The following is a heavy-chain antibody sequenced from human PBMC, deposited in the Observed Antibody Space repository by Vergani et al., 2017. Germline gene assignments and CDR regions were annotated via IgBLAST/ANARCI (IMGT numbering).Heavy chain of an antibody. D-gene: IGHD6-19*01. CDR1: GFTFSDYY. J-gene: IGHJ2*01. Sequence: QVQLVESGGGLVKPGGSLRLSCAASGFTFSDYYMSRIRQAPGKGLEWVSYISSSSSYTNYADSVKGRFTTSRDNAKTSLYLQMNSLRAEDTAVYYCARFRKGYSSGWYRYFDLWGRGTLVTVSS. CDR3: ARFRKGYSSGWYRYFDL. CDR2: ISSSSSYT. V-gene: IGHV3-11*05.